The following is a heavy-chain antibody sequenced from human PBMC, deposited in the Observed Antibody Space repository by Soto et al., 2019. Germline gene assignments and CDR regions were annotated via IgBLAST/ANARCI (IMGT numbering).Heavy chain of an antibody. J-gene: IGHJ4*02. CDR1: GGTVSSYA. V-gene: IGHV1-69*01. Sequence: QVQLVQSGAEVKKPGSAVKVSCKASGGTVSSYAISWVRQDPGQGLEWMGGIIPIFGTANYAQKFQGRVTITADESTSKAYLELISVRSEDTAVYYCERGYGDSYANDYWGQGTLVTVSS. CDR3: ERGYGDSYANDY. D-gene: IGHD4-17*01. CDR2: IIPIFGTA.